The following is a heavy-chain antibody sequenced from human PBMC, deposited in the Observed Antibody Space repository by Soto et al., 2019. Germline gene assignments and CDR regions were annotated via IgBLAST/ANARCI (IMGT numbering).Heavy chain of an antibody. Sequence: GGSLTLSCAASGLTFSSYCMHWVRQAPGKGLEWVAVISYDGGNKYYGDSVKGRFTISRDNSKNTLDLQVNSLRAEDTAVYYCAKDRATVRHNFYYGMDVWGQGTTVTVSS. CDR3: AKDRATVRHNFYYGMDV. D-gene: IGHD4-4*01. J-gene: IGHJ6*02. CDR2: ISYDGGNK. CDR1: GLTFSSYC. V-gene: IGHV3-30*18.